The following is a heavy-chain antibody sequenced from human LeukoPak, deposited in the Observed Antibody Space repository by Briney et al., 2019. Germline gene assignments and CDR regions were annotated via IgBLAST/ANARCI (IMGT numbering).Heavy chain of an antibody. CDR1: GGSISSSRYY. CDR2: SYYSGST. J-gene: IGHJ4*02. Sequence: SETLSLTCTVSGGSISSSRYYWGWIRQPPGKGLEWIGSSYYSGSTYYNPSLKSQVTISVDTSKNQFSLKLSSVTAADTAVYYCARDRYYDSSGFDYWGQGTLVTVSS. V-gene: IGHV4-39*07. CDR3: ARDRYYDSSGFDY. D-gene: IGHD3-22*01.